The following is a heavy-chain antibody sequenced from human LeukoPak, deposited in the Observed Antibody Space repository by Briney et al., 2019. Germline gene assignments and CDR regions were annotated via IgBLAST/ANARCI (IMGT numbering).Heavy chain of an antibody. CDR1: GFTFISYA. Sequence: GGSLRLSCAASGFTFISYAMDLVRQGPGTGREWVSGTGSTGVSTFYAGSVKGRFTVSRDNSKNTLSLQMNSLRAEDTAVYYCAKDPGVVPAHYFDYWGQGTLVTVSS. CDR2: TGSTGVST. D-gene: IGHD2-2*01. J-gene: IGHJ4*02. V-gene: IGHV3-23*01. CDR3: AKDPGVVPAHYFDY.